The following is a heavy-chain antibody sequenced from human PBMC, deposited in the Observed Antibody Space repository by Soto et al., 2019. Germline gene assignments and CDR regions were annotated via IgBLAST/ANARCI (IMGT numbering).Heavy chain of an antibody. J-gene: IGHJ3*02. D-gene: IGHD4-17*01. CDR1: GYTFTGYY. Sequence: ASVKVSCKASGYTFTGYYMHWVRQAPGQGLEWMGWINPNSGGTNYAQKFQGWVTMTRDTSISTAHMELSRLRSDDTAVYYCARGTDYGDPEGDAFDIWGQGTMVTVSS. V-gene: IGHV1-2*04. CDR3: ARGTDYGDPEGDAFDI. CDR2: INPNSGGT.